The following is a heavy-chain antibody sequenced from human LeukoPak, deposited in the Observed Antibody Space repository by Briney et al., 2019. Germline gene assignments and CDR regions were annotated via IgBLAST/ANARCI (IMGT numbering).Heavy chain of an antibody. CDR1: GFTFSGHS. CDR2: FGTRSTSI. CDR3: AREVSEGFDF. D-gene: IGHD3-22*01. Sequence: GGSLRLSCTASGFTFSGHSVNWIRQAPGKGLEWVSSFGTRSTSIYHAGSVKGRFAISRDNAKNSLYLQMNSLRAEDTALYYCAREVSEGFDFWGQGTLVTVSS. J-gene: IGHJ4*02. V-gene: IGHV3-21*01.